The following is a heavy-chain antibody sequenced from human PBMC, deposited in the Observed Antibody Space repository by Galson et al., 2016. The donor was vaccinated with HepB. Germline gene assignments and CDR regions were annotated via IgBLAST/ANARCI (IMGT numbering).Heavy chain of an antibody. CDR1: GFTFSSYW. CDR3: ARDGADCGTELFDC. V-gene: IGHV3-74*01. CDR2: INSDGSST. J-gene: IGHJ4*02. Sequence: SLRLSCAASGFTFSSYWMDWVRQAPGKGLVWVSRINSDGSSTSYADSVKGRFTISRDNAKNTLYLQMNSLRAEDTAVYYCARDGADCGTELFDCWGQGTLVTVSS. D-gene: IGHD1-26*01.